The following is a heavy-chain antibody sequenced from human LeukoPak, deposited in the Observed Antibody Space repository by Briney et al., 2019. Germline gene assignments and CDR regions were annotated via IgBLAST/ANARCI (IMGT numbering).Heavy chain of an antibody. CDR3: AKGPYYYDSSGYSRRWFDP. CDR1: GFTFSICA. V-gene: IGHV3-23*01. J-gene: IGHJ5*02. CDR2: ISGGGGRT. D-gene: IGHD3-22*01. Sequence: GGSLRLSCAASGFTFSICAMNWVRQAPGKGLEWVSGISGGGGRTYYADSVKGRFTISRDNSKNTLYLQMNSLRAEDTAVYYCAKGPYYYDSSGYSRRWFDPWGQGTLVTVSS.